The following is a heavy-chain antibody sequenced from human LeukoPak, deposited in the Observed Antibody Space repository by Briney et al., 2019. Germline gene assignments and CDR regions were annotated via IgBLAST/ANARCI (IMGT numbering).Heavy chain of an antibody. CDR1: GFTFDDYA. D-gene: IGHD3-10*01. Sequence: HAGGSLRLSCAASGFTFDDYAMHWVRQAPGKGLEWVSGISWNSGSIGYADSVKGRFTISRDNAKNSLYLQMNSLRAEDTALYYCAAAPGRITMVRGVRSADYWGQGTLVTVSS. J-gene: IGHJ4*02. CDR2: ISWNSGSI. V-gene: IGHV3-9*01. CDR3: AAAPGRITMVRGVRSADY.